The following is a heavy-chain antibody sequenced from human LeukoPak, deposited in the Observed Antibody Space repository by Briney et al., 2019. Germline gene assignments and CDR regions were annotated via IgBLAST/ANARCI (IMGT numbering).Heavy chain of an antibody. Sequence: GGSLRLSCAVSGFTFSNYGMHWVRQAPGKGLQWLAYIGHDGTNKNYADSVKGRFTISRDNSKNTVYLQMNSLRAEDTAVYYCANGKAANHMEKLSGYFDYWGQGSQVTVSS. J-gene: IGHJ4*02. CDR1: GFTFSNYG. V-gene: IGHV3-30*02. CDR3: ANGKAANHMEKLSGYFDY. CDR2: IGHDGTNK. D-gene: IGHD6-13*01.